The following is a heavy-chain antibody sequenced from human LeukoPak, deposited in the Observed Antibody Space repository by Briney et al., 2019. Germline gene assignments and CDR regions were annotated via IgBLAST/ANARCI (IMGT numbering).Heavy chain of an antibody. J-gene: IGHJ4*02. D-gene: IGHD3-3*01. CDR3: ARDLLPDFWSGYPDY. CDR2: ISGSGGST. CDR1: GFTFSSYA. Sequence: GGSLRLSCAASGFTFSSYAMSWVRQAPGKGLEWVSAISGSGGSTYYADSVKGRFTISRDNAKNSLYLQMNSLRAEDTAVYYCARDLLPDFWSGYPDYWGQGTLVTVSS. V-gene: IGHV3-23*01.